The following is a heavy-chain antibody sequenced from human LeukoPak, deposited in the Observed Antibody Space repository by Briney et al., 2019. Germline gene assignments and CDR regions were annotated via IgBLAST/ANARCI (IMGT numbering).Heavy chain of an antibody. CDR3: ARLGTSPHFYYYMDV. Sequence: SETLSLTCTVSGGSISNYYWSWIRQPPGKGLEWIGHIYSSGSTNYNPSLKSRVTISADTSKSQFSLKVNSMTAAGTAVYYCARLGTSPHFYYYMDVWGKGTTVTVSS. D-gene: IGHD2-2*01. CDR2: IYSSGST. V-gene: IGHV4-4*09. J-gene: IGHJ6*03. CDR1: GGSISNYY.